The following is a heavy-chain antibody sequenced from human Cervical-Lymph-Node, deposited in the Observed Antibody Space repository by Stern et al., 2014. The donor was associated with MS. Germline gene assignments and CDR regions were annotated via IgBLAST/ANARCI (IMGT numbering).Heavy chain of an antibody. CDR3: ARQPDRGLNDGFDI. CDR1: GASITGGTYS. CDR2: IYFSDAT. Sequence: QVQLQESGPGRVRPSETLSLTCTVSGASITGGTYSWSWIRQHPGKGLEWIGYIYFSDATKYNPSLKSRVSISEDTSKNQYSLKLNSVTAADTAVYFCARQPDRGLNDGFDIWGPGTMVTVSA. V-gene: IGHV4-31*03. D-gene: IGHD1-14*01. J-gene: IGHJ3*02.